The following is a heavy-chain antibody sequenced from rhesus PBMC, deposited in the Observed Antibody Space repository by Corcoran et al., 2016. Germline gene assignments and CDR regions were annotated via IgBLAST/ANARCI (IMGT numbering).Heavy chain of an antibody. D-gene: IGHD6-25*01. V-gene: IGHV4S7*01. Sequence: QLQLQESGPGLVKPSETLSLTCAVSGGSISGYYLWSWIRQPPGKGLEWIGYISGGSGSTSYNPSLNSRVIISIDTSKNQFSLKLSSVTAADTAVYYCARGGGGSWNFDYWGQGVLVTVSS. CDR2: ISGGSGST. CDR1: GGSISGYY. CDR3: ARGGGGSWNFDY. J-gene: IGHJ4*01.